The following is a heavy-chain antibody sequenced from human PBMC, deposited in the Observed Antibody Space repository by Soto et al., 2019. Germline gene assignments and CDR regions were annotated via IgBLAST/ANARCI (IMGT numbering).Heavy chain of an antibody. CDR1: GFTFDAYG. Sequence: GGSLRLSCAASGFTFDAYGISWVRQAPGKGLEWVSGINWNGGSTGYADSVKGRFTISRDNAKNSLYLQMNSLRAEDTALYYCARSGSGGYPYFQHWGQGTLVTVSS. CDR2: INWNGGST. D-gene: IGHD2-15*01. J-gene: IGHJ1*01. CDR3: ARSGSGGYPYFQH. V-gene: IGHV3-20*04.